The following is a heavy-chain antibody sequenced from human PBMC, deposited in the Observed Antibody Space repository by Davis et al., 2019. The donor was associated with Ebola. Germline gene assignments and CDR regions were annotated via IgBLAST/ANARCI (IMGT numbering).Heavy chain of an antibody. J-gene: IGHJ5*02. Sequence: GESLKISCAASGFTFSSYGMNWVRQAPGKGLEWVSYISSSSSTIYYADSVKGRFTISRDNAKNSLYLQMNSLRDEDTAVYYCARGRGYSSSWFNWFDPWGQGTLVTVSS. CDR3: ARGRGYSSSWFNWFDP. V-gene: IGHV3-48*02. CDR1: GFTFSSYG. D-gene: IGHD6-13*01. CDR2: ISSSSSTI.